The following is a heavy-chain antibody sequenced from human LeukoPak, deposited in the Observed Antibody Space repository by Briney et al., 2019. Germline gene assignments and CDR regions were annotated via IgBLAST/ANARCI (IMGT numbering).Heavy chain of an antibody. J-gene: IGHJ4*02. CDR1: GGTFSSYA. CDR3: ASPQYYYGSGRREYYFDY. CDR2: IIPILGIA. Sequence: SVTVSCTASGGTFSSYAISWVRQAPGQGLEWMGRIIPILGIANYAQKFQGRVTITADKSTSTAYMELSSLRSEDTAVYYCASPQYYYGSGRREYYFDYWGQGTLVTVSS. D-gene: IGHD3-10*01. V-gene: IGHV1-69*04.